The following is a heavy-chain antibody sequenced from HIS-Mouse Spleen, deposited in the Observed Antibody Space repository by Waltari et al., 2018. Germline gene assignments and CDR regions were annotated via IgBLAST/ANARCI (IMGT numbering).Heavy chain of an antibody. V-gene: IGHV3-30*03. CDR3: VVSGS. D-gene: IGHD1-26*01. J-gene: IGHJ3*01. CDR1: GVAFSSYG. Sequence: QVQLVESGGGVVQPGRSLRLSCAASGVAFSSYGMHWVRQAPGKGLEWVAVISYDGSNKYYADSVKGRFTISRDNSKNTLYLQMNSLRAEDTAVYYCVVSGSWGQGTMVTVSS. CDR2: ISYDGSNK.